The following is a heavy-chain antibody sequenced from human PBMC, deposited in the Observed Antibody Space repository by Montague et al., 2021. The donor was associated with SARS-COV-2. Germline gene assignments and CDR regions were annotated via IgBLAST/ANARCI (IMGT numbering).Heavy chain of an antibody. CDR3: ARIRDYDILTGSYSGFDY. CDR1: GFSLSTSEMC. CDR2: IDWDDDK. J-gene: IGHJ4*02. V-gene: IGHV2-70*01. Sequence: PALVKPTQTLTLTCTFSGFSLSTSEMCVSWIRQPPGKALEWLAPIDWDDDKYYSTSLKTRLTISKDTSKNQVVLTMTNMDPVDTATYYCARIRDYDILTGSYSGFDYWGQGTLVTVSS. D-gene: IGHD3-9*01.